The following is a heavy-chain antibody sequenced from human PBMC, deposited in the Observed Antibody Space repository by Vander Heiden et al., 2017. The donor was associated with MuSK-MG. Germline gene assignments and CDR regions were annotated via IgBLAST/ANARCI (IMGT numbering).Heavy chain of an antibody. CDR1: GFTFSSYA. J-gene: IGHJ4*02. CDR3: AKPPGIAVAGTMFDY. CDR2: ISGSGGST. V-gene: IGHV3-23*01. Sequence: EVQLLESGGGLVQPGGSLRLSCAASGFTFSSYAMGWVRQAPGKGLEWVSAISGSGGSTYYADSVKGRFTISRDNSKNTLYLQMNSLRAEDTAVYYCAKPPGIAVAGTMFDYWGQGTLVTVSS. D-gene: IGHD6-19*01.